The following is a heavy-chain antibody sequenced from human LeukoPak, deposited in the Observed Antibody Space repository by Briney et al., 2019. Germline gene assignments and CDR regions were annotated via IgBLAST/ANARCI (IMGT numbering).Heavy chain of an antibody. J-gene: IGHJ4*02. CDR2: ISGSGGST. V-gene: IGHV3-23*01. D-gene: IGHD7-27*01. Sequence: GGSLRLSCAASGFTFSSYGMSWVRQAPGKGLEWVSAISGSGGSTYYADSVKGRFTTSRDNPKNALYLQVNSLRAEDTAIYYCAKAPGDYYYFDYWGQGTLVTVSS. CDR1: GFTFSSYG. CDR3: AKAPGDYYYFDY.